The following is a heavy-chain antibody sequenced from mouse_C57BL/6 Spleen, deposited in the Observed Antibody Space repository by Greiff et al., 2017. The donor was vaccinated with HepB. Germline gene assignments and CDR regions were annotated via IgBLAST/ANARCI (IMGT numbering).Heavy chain of an antibody. J-gene: IGHJ4*01. V-gene: IGHV5-17*01. CDR3: ASDGDYYGNYAMDY. D-gene: IGHD1-1*01. CDR1: GFTFSDYG. Sequence: EVHLVESGGGLVKPGGSLKLSCAASGFTFSDYGMHWVRQAPEKGLEWVAYISSGSSTIYYADTAKGRFTISRDNAKNTLFLQMTSLRSEDTAMYYCASDGDYYGNYAMDYWGQGTSVTVSS. CDR2: ISSGSSTI.